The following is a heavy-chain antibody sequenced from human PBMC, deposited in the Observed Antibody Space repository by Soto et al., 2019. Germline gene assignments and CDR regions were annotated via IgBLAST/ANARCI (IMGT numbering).Heavy chain of an antibody. CDR3: ASSGRPSPNDYYYYYGMDV. CDR1: GGSFSGYY. J-gene: IGHJ6*02. CDR2: INHSGST. D-gene: IGHD3-10*01. Sequence: SETLSLTCAVYGGSFSGYYWSWIRQPPGKGLEWIGEINHSGSTNYNPSLKSRVTISVDTSKNQFSLKLSSVTAADTAVYYCASSGRPSPNDYYYYYGMDVWGQGTTVTVSS. V-gene: IGHV4-34*01.